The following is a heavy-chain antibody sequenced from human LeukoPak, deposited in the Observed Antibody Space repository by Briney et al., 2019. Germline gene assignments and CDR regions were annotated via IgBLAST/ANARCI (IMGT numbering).Heavy chain of an antibody. D-gene: IGHD2-15*01. CDR3: ARDRGGGHMDV. CDR1: GFTFSTYD. V-gene: IGHV3-13*01. J-gene: IGHJ6*03. Sequence: GGSLSLSCAASGFTFSTYDMHWVRQATGKGLEWVSAIDTTGDTYYPGSVKGRFTISRENAKNSLYLQMNSLRAGDTAVYYCARDRGGGHMDVWGKGTTVTISS. CDR2: IDTTGDT.